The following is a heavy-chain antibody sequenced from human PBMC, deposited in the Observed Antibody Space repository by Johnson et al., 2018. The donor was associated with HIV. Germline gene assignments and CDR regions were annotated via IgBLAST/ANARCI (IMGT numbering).Heavy chain of an antibody. CDR1: GFTFSSYG. CDR3: ASSDFVYPTYDAFVI. D-gene: IGHD3-16*01. V-gene: IGHV3-30*03. Sequence: QVQLVESGGGVVQPGRSLRVSCAASGFTFSSYGMHWVRQAPGKGLEWVAIISYDGSHKFYADSVKGRFTISRDNSKNTLYLQMTSLSGEDTAVYYCASSDFVYPTYDAFVIWGQGTMVTVSS. J-gene: IGHJ3*02. CDR2: ISYDGSHK.